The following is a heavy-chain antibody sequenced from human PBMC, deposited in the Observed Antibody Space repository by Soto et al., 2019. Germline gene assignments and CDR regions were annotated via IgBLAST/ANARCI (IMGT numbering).Heavy chain of an antibody. V-gene: IGHV3-48*01. CDR1: GLAFGSYT. D-gene: IGHD4-17*01. Sequence: EVKLVESGGGLVKPGGSLRVSCVASGLAFGSYTMSWVRQAPGTGLEWLSSISGPRDTIHYADSVKGRFPISRDNAARSLSLQINGRRVEDSAMYYCARIVDYGDLYWGQGILVTVSS. J-gene: IGHJ4*02. CDR2: ISGPRDTI. CDR3: ARIVDYGDLY.